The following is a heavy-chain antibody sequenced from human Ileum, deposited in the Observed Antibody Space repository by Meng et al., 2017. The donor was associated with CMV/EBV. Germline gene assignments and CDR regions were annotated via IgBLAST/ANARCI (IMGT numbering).Heavy chain of an antibody. CDR3: MTVTGNYPY. D-gene: IGHD1-7*01. V-gene: IGHV1-2*06. CDR1: GYTFTGYY. CDR2: INPDTGGT. Sequence: KVSCKASGYTFTGYYMHWVRQAPGRGLEWMGRINPDTGGTNYAQKFQGRVTMTRDTSISTAYMELSRLTSDDTAVYFCMTVTGNYPYWGQGALVTVSS. J-gene: IGHJ4*02.